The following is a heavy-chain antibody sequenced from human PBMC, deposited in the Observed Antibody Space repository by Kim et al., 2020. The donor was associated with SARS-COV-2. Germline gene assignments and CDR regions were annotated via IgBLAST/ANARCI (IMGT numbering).Heavy chain of an antibody. CDR3: ARDGAYSYFALDV. Sequence: GGSLRLSCAVSGFSVSAYGMHWVRQAPGKGLEWVAVIWKDGRNKYYVGSVKGRFSISRDNSRNTVYLQMNSLRVEDTGVYYCARDGAYSYFALDVWGQGTTVPVSS. J-gene: IGHJ6*02. CDR1: GFSVSAYG. V-gene: IGHV3-33*01. D-gene: IGHD2-15*01. CDR2: IWKDGRNK.